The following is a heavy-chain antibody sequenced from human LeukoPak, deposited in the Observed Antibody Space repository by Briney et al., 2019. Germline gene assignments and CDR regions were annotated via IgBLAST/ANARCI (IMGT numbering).Heavy chain of an antibody. V-gene: IGHV4-4*07. J-gene: IGHJ4*02. CDR2: IYYSGST. D-gene: IGHD4-23*01. CDR1: GASITRYY. Sequence: SETLSLTCSVSGASITRYYWTWIRQPVGKGLEWIGSIYYSGSTYYNPSLKSRVTISVDTSKNQFSLKLSSVTAADTAVYYCARDGGKVGSLDYWGQGTLVTVSS. CDR3: ARDGGKVGSLDY.